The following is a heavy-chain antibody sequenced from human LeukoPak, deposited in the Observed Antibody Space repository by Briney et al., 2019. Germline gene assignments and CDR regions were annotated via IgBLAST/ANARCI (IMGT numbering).Heavy chain of an antibody. CDR2: IRSKAYGGTT. CDR3: TRELRNSVYSSVLFDY. V-gene: IGHV3-49*04. D-gene: IGHD6-19*01. Sequence: GGSLRLSCTASGFTFGDYAMSWVRQAPGKGLEWVGFIRSKAYGGTTEYAASVKGRFTISRDDSKSIAYLQMNSLKTEDTAVYYCTRELRNSVYSSVLFDYWGHGSLVTVSS. J-gene: IGHJ4*01. CDR1: GFTFGDYA.